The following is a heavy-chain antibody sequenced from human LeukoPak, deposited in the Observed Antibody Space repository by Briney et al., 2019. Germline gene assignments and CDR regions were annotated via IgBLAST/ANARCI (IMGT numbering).Heavy chain of an antibody. CDR1: GFPFNSYP. V-gene: IGHV3-30*04. Sequence: GGSLILSCEASGFPFNSYPMHGDRQAPGLGLEWVGVISHDGSNKFYKESVEGRFTISRENSKNTLYLYINIPTPEDTAMYYCVRSAVATADFDHWGQGALVIVSS. D-gene: IGHD5-12*01. CDR3: VRSAVATADFDH. CDR2: ISHDGSNK. J-gene: IGHJ4*02.